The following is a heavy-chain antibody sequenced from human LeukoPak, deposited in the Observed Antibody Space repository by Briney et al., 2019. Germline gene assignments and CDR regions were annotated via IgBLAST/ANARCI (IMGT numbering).Heavy chain of an antibody. Sequence: ASVKVSCKASGYTFTCYYMHWVRQAPGQGLEWMGWINPNSGGTNYAQKFQDRVMMTRYTSISTVYMELRRLRSDDTAVYYCARVTSGWKNFDYWGQGTLVTVSS. V-gene: IGHV1-2*02. D-gene: IGHD6-19*01. CDR3: ARVTSGWKNFDY. CDR1: GYTFTCYY. CDR2: INPNSGGT. J-gene: IGHJ4*02.